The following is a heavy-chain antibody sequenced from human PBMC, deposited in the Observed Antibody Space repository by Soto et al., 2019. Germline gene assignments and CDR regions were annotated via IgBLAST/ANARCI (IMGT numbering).Heavy chain of an antibody. CDR1: GYSVSSSDYY. D-gene: IGHD2-15*01. J-gene: IGHJ6*02. CDR3: APLSVSLSGPYGIHV. CDR2: MLYSGLT. V-gene: IGHV4-39*01. Sequence: SEPLSLTCSVSGYSVSSSDYYWAWIRQPPGKGLEWIGSMLYSGLTYYNPSLKSRVTLSVDTSKNQFSVRLNSVTASDTAVYYCAPLSVSLSGPYGIHVWGQGTTVTVS.